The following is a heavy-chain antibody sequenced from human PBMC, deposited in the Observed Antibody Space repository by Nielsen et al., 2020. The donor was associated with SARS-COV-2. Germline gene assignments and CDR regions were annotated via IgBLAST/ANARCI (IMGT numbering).Heavy chain of an antibody. D-gene: IGHD3-16*01. J-gene: IGHJ6*02. CDR1: GGSLSPFY. CDR2: IHSRGGS. Sequence: SETLSLTCAVSGGSLSPFYWSWIRQPPGKGLEYVGYIHSRGGSNYNPSLKSRVTISVDTSKNQFSLKLSSVTAADTAVYYCARVHDGDFYYYYGMDVWGQGTTVTVSS. V-gene: IGHV4-59*01. CDR3: ARVHDGDFYYYYGMDV.